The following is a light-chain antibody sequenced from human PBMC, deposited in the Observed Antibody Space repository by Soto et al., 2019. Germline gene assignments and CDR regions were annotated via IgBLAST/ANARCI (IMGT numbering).Light chain of an antibody. CDR3: QQRSNRPPVT. J-gene: IGKJ1*01. CDR1: QSVSSY. Sequence: EIVLTQSPATLSLSPGERATLSCRASQSVSSYLAWYQQKPGQAPRLLIYDASNRATGIPARFSGSGSGTDFTLTISSLEPEDFAVYYCQQRSNRPPVTFGQGTKVEIK. V-gene: IGKV3-11*01. CDR2: DAS.